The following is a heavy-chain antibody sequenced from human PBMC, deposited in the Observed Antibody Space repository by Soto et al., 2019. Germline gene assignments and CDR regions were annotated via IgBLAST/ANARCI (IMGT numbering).Heavy chain of an antibody. D-gene: IGHD2-21*02. CDR2: IIPIFGTA. CDR1: GGTFSSYA. J-gene: IGHJ6*02. V-gene: IGHV1-69*13. Sequence: SVKVSCKASGGTFSSYAISWVRQAPGQGLEWMGGIIPIFGTANYAQKFQGRVTITADGSTSTAYMELSSLRSEDTAVYYCARDGGNSLYYYGMDVWGQGTTVTVSS. CDR3: ARDGGNSLYYYGMDV.